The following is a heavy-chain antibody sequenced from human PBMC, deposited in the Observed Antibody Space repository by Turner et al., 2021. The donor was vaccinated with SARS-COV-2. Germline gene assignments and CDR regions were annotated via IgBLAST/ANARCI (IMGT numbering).Heavy chain of an antibody. V-gene: IGHV3-21*02. J-gene: IGHJ4*02. CDR3: TRSRDYYGSGTYYNYDY. CDR1: GFPFSSYS. CDR2: INSGSSYI. Sequence: QLVESGGGMVKPGGSLRLSGAASGFPFSSYSMNWVRQAPDKGLEWVASINSGSSYIYYADSLKGRVTISRDNTKRSLFLQMNSLRVEDTAVYYCTRSRDYYGSGTYYNYDYWGQGTLVTVSS. D-gene: IGHD3-10*01.